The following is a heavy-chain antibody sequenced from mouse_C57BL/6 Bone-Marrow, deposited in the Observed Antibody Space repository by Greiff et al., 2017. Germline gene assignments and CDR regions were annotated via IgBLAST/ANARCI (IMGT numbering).Heavy chain of an antibody. Sequence: EVKVVESGEGLVKPGGSLKLSCAASGFTFSSYAMSWVRQTPEKRLEWVAYISSGGDYIYYADTVKGRFTISRDNARNTLYLQMSSLKSEDTAMYYCTRERNSNYGFAYWGQGTLVTVSA. V-gene: IGHV5-9-1*02. J-gene: IGHJ3*01. D-gene: IGHD2-5*01. CDR2: ISSGGDYI. CDR3: TRERNSNYGFAY. CDR1: GFTFSSYA.